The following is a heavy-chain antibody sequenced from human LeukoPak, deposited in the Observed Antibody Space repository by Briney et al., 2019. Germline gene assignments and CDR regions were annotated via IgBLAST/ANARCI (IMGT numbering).Heavy chain of an antibody. CDR2: ISGSGGST. J-gene: IGHJ4*02. CDR3: ATLIWVVPAAMRDY. Sequence: GGSLRLSCAASGFTFSSYAMSWVRQAPGKGLEWVSAISGSGGSTYYADSVKGRFTISRDNSKNTLYLQMNSLRAEDTAVYYCATLIWVVPAAMRDYWGQGTLVTVSS. V-gene: IGHV3-23*01. D-gene: IGHD2-2*01. CDR1: GFTFSSYA.